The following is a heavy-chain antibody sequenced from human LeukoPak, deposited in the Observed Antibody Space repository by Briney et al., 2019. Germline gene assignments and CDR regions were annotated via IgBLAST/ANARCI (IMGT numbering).Heavy chain of an antibody. Sequence: GASVKLSCKASGYTFTSYYMHWVRQAPGQGLEWMGIINPSGGSTSYEQKFQGRVTMTSDTSTSTVYMELGSLRSEDTAVYYCARIFSSSRGYDPLDYWGQGTLVTVSS. CDR3: ARIFSSSRGYDPLDY. J-gene: IGHJ4*02. D-gene: IGHD5-12*01. V-gene: IGHV1-46*01. CDR1: GYTFTSYY. CDR2: INPSGGST.